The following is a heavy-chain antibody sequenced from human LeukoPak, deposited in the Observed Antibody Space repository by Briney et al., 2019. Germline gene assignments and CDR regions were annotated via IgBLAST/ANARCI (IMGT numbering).Heavy chain of an antibody. CDR1: GFTVSSNY. J-gene: IGHJ4*02. CDR3: ARDRHPVGPLDY. CDR2: IYSGGST. D-gene: IGHD2-15*01. Sequence: GGSLRLSCAASGFTVSSNYMSWVRQAPVKGLEWVSVIYSGGSTYYADSVKGRFTISRDNSKNTLYLQMNSLRAEDTAVYYCARDRHPVGPLDYWGQGTLVTVSS. V-gene: IGHV3-53*01.